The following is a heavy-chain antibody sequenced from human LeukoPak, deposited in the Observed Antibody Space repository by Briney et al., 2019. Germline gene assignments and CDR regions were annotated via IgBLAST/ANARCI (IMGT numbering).Heavy chain of an antibody. J-gene: IGHJ4*02. V-gene: IGHV3-72*01. Sequence: GGSLRLSCAVSGFTLSDHDMDWVRQAPGKGLEWVGRSRNKAQSHTTDDAASVKGRFIISRDDSMNSLYLQMNSLKTEETAVYYCVAYLSGYVYWGQGTLVTVSS. CDR3: VAYLSGYVY. D-gene: IGHD3-16*01. CDR1: GFTLSDHD. CDR2: SRNKAQSHTT.